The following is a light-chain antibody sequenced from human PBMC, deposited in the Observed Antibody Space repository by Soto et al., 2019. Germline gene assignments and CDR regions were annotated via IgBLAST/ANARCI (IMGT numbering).Light chain of an antibody. CDR3: KQYCRSPPYT. CDR1: QSVSNNY. CDR2: GSS. J-gene: IGKJ2*01. Sequence: EVVLTQSPGTLSLSPGERATLSCRASQSVSNNYLAWYQQKPGQAPRLVIFGSSDRATGIPDRFSGSESGSDFTLNISSPEHENFAVYYCKQYCRSPPYTFGQWTKLKIK. V-gene: IGKV3-20*01.